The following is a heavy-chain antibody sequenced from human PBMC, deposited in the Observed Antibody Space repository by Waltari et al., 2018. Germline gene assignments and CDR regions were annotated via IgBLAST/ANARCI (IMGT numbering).Heavy chain of an antibody. Sequence: EAKLVQSGGGLVKPGGSLTLSCAASGFPVSRFWMTWIRQAPGQGLQWVAHIGPDGSDKYYVDSVKGRFTISRDNAENSLLLQMSSLRVEDTALYYCVGWNDPINSWGQGTLVAVSS. CDR2: IGPDGSDK. CDR3: VGWNDPINS. V-gene: IGHV3-7*01. J-gene: IGHJ4*02. D-gene: IGHD1-1*01. CDR1: GFPVSRFW.